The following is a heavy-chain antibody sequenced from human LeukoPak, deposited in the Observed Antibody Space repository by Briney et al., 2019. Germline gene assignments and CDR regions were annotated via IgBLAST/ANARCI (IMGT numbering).Heavy chain of an antibody. D-gene: IGHD2-2*01. Sequence: GGSLRLSCAASGFTFSVSAMHWVRQASGKGLEWVGRIRSKANSYATAYAASVKGRFTISRDDSKNTAYLQMNSLKTEDTAVYYCTRAKLGYCSSTSCKGGMDVWGQGTTVTVSS. CDR2: IRSKANSYAT. J-gene: IGHJ6*02. CDR3: TRAKLGYCSSTSCKGGMDV. CDR1: GFTFSVSA. V-gene: IGHV3-73*01.